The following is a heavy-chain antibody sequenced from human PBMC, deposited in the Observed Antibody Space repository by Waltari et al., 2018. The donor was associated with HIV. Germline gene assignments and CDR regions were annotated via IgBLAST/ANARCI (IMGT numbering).Heavy chain of an antibody. CDR3: ARGGASTTPRDYNYYGLDV. J-gene: IGHJ6*02. V-gene: IGHV1-2*02. Sequence: QVELVQSGAEVKKPGASVKVSCKASGYTFTDNYIHWVRQAPGHGLEWMGWINPKSGGTKHAQKFQGRVTMTRDTSMNTVYMEVSRLTSDDTAVYYCARGGASTTPRDYNYYGLDVWGQGTTVTVSS. CDR2: INPKSGGT. D-gene: IGHD2-2*01. CDR1: GYTFTDNY.